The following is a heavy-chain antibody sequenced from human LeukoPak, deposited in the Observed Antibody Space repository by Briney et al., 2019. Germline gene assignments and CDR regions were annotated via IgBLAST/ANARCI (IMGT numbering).Heavy chain of an antibody. CDR2: ISGSGGST. J-gene: IGHJ3*02. CDR1: SSSSYY. Sequence: SSSSYYWGWVRQAPGKGLEWVSGISGSGGSTYYADSVKGRFTISRDNSKNTLYLQMNSLRAEDTAVYYCAKPGDSSGDYYLDAFDIWGQGTMVTVSS. V-gene: IGHV3-23*01. D-gene: IGHD3-22*01. CDR3: AKPGDSSGDYYLDAFDI.